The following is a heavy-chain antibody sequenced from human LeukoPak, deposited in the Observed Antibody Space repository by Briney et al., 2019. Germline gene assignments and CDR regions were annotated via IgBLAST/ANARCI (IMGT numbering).Heavy chain of an antibody. CDR3: ASAPLYDSSGYYSPAENFDY. J-gene: IGHJ4*02. CDR2: IYYSGST. CDR1: GGSISSYY. Sequence: PSETLSLTCTVSGGSISSYYWSWIRQPPGKGLEWIGYIYYSGSTNYNPSLKSRVTISVDTSKNQFSLKLSSVTAADTAVYYCASAPLYDSSGYYSPAENFDYWGQGTLVTVSS. V-gene: IGHV4-59*01. D-gene: IGHD3-22*01.